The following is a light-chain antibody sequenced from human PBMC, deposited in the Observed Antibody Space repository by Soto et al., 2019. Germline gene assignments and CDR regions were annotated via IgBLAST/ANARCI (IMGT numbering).Light chain of an antibody. J-gene: IGKJ5*01. CDR1: QSISGR. Sequence: IHMTHSPSTLSASILYRVTITFLASQSISGRLAWYQQKPGKAPKLLIYRASSLETGVPSRFSGSGSETEFTFTISSLQPEDFATYYCQQFNTYSPTFGQGTRLEIK. CDR3: QQFNTYSPT. V-gene: IGKV1-5*03. CDR2: RAS.